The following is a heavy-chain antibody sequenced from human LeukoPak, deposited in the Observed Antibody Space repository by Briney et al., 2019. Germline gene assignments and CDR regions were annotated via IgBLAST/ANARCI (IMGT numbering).Heavy chain of an antibody. J-gene: IGHJ4*02. CDR2: ISAYNGNT. V-gene: IGHV1-18*01. D-gene: IGHD4-23*01. CDR1: GYTFTSYG. Sequence: ASVKVSCKASGYTFTSYGISWVRQAPGQGLEWMGWISAYNGNTNYAQKLQGRVTMTTDTSTSTAYMELSSLRSEDTAVYYCARRDYGGELFDYWGQGTLVTVSS. CDR3: ARRDYGGELFDY.